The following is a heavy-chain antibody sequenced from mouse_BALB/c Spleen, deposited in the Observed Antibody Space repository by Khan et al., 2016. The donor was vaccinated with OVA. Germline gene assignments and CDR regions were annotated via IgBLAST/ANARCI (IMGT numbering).Heavy chain of an antibody. V-gene: IGHV9-3-1*01. Sequence: QIQLVQSGPELKKPGETVKISCKAPGYTFTNYGMNWVKQAPGKGLKWMGWINTYSGEPTYADDFKGRSAFSLETSASTAYLQIKNLKNEDTAACFCARSNSYWYFDVWGAGTTVTVSS. D-gene: IGHD4-1*02. J-gene: IGHJ1*01. CDR2: INTYSGEP. CDR1: GYTFTNYG. CDR3: ARSNSYWYFDV.